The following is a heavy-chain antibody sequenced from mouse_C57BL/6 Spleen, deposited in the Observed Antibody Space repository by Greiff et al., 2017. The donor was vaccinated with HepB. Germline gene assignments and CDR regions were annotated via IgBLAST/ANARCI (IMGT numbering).Heavy chain of an antibody. CDR3: ARDGGYGNYDYYAMDY. CDR1: GFTFSDYY. CDR2: INYDGSST. Sequence: EVKLMESEGGLVQPGSSMKLSCTASGFTFSDYYMAWVRQVPEKGLEWVANINYDGSSTYYLDSLKSRFIISRDNAKNILYLQMSSLKSEDTATYYCARDGGYGNYDYYAMDYWGQGTSVTVSS. V-gene: IGHV5-16*01. D-gene: IGHD2-1*01. J-gene: IGHJ4*01.